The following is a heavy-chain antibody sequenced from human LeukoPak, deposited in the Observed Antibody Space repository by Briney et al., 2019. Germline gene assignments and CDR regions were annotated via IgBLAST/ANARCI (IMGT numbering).Heavy chain of an antibody. Sequence: SQTLSLTCTVSGGSISSGDYYWSWIRQPPGKGLEWIGYIYYSGSTYYNPSLKSRVTISVDTSKNQFSLKLSSVTAADTAVYYCARGRRGYDAFDIWGQGTMVTVSS. CDR3: ARGRRGYDAFDI. CDR2: IYYSGST. V-gene: IGHV4-30-4*01. D-gene: IGHD2-15*01. J-gene: IGHJ3*02. CDR1: GGSISSGDYY.